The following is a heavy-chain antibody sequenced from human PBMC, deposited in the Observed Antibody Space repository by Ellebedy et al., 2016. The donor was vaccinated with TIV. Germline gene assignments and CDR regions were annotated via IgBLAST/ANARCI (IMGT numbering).Heavy chain of an antibody. V-gene: IGHV1-2*02. CDR1: GYSFTDHF. CDR2: INPNNGGT. D-gene: IGHD3-10*01. CDR3: TRGPSGGYFDY. J-gene: IGHJ4*02. Sequence: AASVKVSCKASGYSFTDHFIHWVRQAPGQEFEWMGWINPNNGGTNYAQKFQDRVTMTRDTTISTVYMDLSRLTSDDTAVYYCTRGPSGGYFDYWGQGTLVPVSS.